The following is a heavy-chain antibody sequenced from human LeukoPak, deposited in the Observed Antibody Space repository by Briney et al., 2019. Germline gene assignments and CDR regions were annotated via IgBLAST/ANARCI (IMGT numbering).Heavy chain of an antibody. CDR1: GFTFSNAW. CDR3: TTDGLAVAGTGDY. CDR2: IKSKTDGGTT. D-gene: IGHD6-19*01. Sequence: GGSLRLSCAASGFTFSNAWMSWVRQAPGKGLEWVVRIKSKTDGGTTDYAAPVKDRFTISRDDSKNTLYLQMNSLKTEDTAVYYCTTDGLAVAGTGDYWGQGTLVTVSS. V-gene: IGHV3-15*01. J-gene: IGHJ4*02.